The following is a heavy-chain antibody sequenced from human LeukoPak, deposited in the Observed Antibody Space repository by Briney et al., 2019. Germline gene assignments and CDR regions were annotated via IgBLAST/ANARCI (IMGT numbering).Heavy chain of an antibody. CDR1: GGSISSYY. V-gene: IGHV4-59*01. CDR3: ARSYGGSPWVAAAGIGYFQH. D-gene: IGHD6-13*01. CDR2: IYYSGST. Sequence: PSETLSLTCIVSGGSISSYYWSWIRQPPGKGLEWIGYIYYSGSTNYNPSLKSRVTISVDTSKNQFSLKLSSVTAADTAVYYCARSYGGSPWVAAAGIGYFQHWGQGTLVTVSS. J-gene: IGHJ1*01.